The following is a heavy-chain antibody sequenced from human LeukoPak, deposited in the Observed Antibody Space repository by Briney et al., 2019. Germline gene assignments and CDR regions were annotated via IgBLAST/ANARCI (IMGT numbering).Heavy chain of an antibody. D-gene: IGHD6-13*01. CDR3: ARDRGSSSWYGPDY. V-gene: IGHV3-53*01. CDR1: GFTVSSNY. CDR2: IYSGGGT. Sequence: GESLRLSCAASGFTVSSNYMSWVRQAPGKGLEWVSVIYSGGGTYYADSVKGRFTISRDNAKNSLYLQMNSLRAEDTAVYYCARDRGSSSWYGPDYWGQGTLVTVSS. J-gene: IGHJ4*02.